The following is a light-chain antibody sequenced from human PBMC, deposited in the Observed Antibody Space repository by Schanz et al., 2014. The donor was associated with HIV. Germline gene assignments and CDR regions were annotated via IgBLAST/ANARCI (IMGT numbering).Light chain of an antibody. CDR2: EDT. Sequence: QSALTRPPSASGSPGQSVTVSCTGDTTDVGAYKYVSWYQQHPGKAPKLIIYEDTKRPSAVPDRFSGSRSGDTASLTVSGLQAEDEADYFCSAYGGGKNLIFGGGTKLTVL. CDR3: SAYGGGKNLI. CDR1: TTDVGAYKY. J-gene: IGLJ2*01. V-gene: IGLV2-8*01.